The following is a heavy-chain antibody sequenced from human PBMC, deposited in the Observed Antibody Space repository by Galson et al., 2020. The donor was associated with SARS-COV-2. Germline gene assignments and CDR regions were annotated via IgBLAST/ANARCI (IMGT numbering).Heavy chain of an antibody. CDR1: GDSISSGDYY. V-gene: IGHV4-61*02. CDR3: ARKRLDAFDI. CDR2: IHSGEST. Sequence: SETLSLTCTVSGDSISSGDYYWTWIRQPAAKGLEWIGRIHSGESTNYNPALLSRVTISTDTSKHQFSLKLNSVTAADTAIYYCARKRLDAFDIWGQGTMVTVSS. J-gene: IGHJ3*02.